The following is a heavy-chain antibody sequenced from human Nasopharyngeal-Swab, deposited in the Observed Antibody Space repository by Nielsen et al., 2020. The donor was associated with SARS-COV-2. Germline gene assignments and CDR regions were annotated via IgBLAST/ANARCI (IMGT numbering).Heavy chain of an antibody. D-gene: IGHD1-26*01. CDR3: AREVVGGLVDS. J-gene: IGHJ4*02. V-gene: IGHV4-59*12. CDR2: IYYSGST. CDR1: GGSINNYY. Sequence: GSLRLSCTVSGGSINNYYWSWIRQPPGKGLEWIGYIYYSGSTNFNPSLKSRVTISVDMSKNQFSLKLSSVAAADTAVYYCAREVVGGLVDSWGQGTLVTVSS.